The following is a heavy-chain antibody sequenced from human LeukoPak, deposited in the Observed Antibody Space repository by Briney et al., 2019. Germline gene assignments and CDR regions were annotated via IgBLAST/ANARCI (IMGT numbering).Heavy chain of an antibody. D-gene: IGHD3-3*01. CDR3: ARAGSFVEYYDFWSGYYFDY. Sequence: ASVKVSCKASGYTFTSYGIRWVRQAPGQGLEWMGWISAYNGNTNYAQKLQGRVTMTTDTSTSTAYMELRSLRSDDTAVYYCARAGSFVEYYDFWSGYYFDYWGQGTLVTVSS. CDR1: GYTFTSYG. V-gene: IGHV1-18*01. J-gene: IGHJ4*02. CDR2: ISAYNGNT.